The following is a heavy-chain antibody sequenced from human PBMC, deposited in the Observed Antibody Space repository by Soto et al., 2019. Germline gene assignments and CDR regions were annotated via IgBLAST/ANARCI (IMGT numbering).Heavy chain of an antibody. J-gene: IGHJ4*02. CDR2: ISYDGSNK. CDR1: GFTFSSYG. D-gene: IGHD4-17*01. CDR3: AKDEVNDYGDYGDY. V-gene: IGHV3-30*18. Sequence: QVQLVESGGGVVQPGRSLRLSCAASGFTFSSYGMHWVRQAPGKGLEWVAVISYDGSNKYYADSVKGRFTISRDNSKNTLYLQMNSLRAEDTAVYYCAKDEVNDYGDYGDYWGQGTLVTVSS.